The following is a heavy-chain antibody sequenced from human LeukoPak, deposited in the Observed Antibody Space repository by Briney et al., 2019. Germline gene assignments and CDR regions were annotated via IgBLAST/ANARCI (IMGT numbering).Heavy chain of an antibody. Sequence: PGRSLRLSCAASGFTFDDYAMHWVRQAPGKGLEWVSSISWNSGSIGYADSVKGRFTISRDNAKNSLYLQMNSLRAEDTALYYCAKGYCSGGSCCLDYWGQGTLVTVSS. CDR2: ISWNSGSI. CDR1: GFTFDDYA. CDR3: AKGYCSGGSCCLDY. V-gene: IGHV3-9*01. J-gene: IGHJ4*02. D-gene: IGHD2-15*01.